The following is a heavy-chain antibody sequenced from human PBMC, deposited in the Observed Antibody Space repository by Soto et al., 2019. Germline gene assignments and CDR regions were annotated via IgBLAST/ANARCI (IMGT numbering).Heavy chain of an antibody. Sequence: QVQLVQSGAEVKKPGASVKVSCKASGYTFTSYDINWVRQATGQGLEWMGWMNPNSGNTGYALKFQGSVTMTRNTSISTAYMELSSLRSEDTAVYYCARVPSMVRGIYYFAYWGQGTLGTVSS. J-gene: IGHJ4*02. CDR3: ARVPSMVRGIYYFAY. V-gene: IGHV1-8*01. CDR2: MNPNSGNT. CDR1: GYTFTSYD. D-gene: IGHD3-10*01.